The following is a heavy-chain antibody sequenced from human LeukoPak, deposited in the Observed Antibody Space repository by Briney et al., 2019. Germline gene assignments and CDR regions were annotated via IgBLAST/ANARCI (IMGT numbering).Heavy chain of an antibody. CDR3: ARVGIGGFSSGWYEVARGMFYYYYYMDV. J-gene: IGHJ6*03. CDR2: MNPNTGNT. CDR1: GYTFTSYD. Sequence: GASVKVSCKASGYTFTSYDINWVRQASGQGLEWMGWMNPNTGNTGYAQKFQGRVTITRNTSISTVYMELSSLRSEDTAVYYCARVGIGGFSSGWYEVARGMFYYYYYMDVWGKGTTVTVSS. V-gene: IGHV1-8*03. D-gene: IGHD6-19*01.